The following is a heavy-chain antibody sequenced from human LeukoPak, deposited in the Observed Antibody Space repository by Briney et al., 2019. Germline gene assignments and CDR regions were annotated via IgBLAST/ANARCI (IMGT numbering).Heavy chain of an antibody. Sequence: PSQTLSLTCTVSGGSISSGDDYWSWIRQPPGKGLECIGYIYYSGSTYYNPSLKSRVTISVDTSKNQFSLKLSSVTAADTAVYYCARAPRGYSYGLYFDYWGQGTLVTVSS. D-gene: IGHD5-18*01. CDR3: ARAPRGYSYGLYFDY. CDR1: GGSISSGDDY. J-gene: IGHJ4*02. V-gene: IGHV4-30-4*01. CDR2: IYYSGST.